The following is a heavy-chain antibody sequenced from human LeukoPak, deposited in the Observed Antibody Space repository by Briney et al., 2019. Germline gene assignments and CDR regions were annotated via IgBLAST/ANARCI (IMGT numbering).Heavy chain of an antibody. CDR3: ASDPVPGALSY. D-gene: IGHD2/OR15-2a*01. V-gene: IGHV3-9*01. Sequence: PGRSLRLSCAASGFTFDDYAMHWVRQAPGKGLEWVSGISWNSGSIGYADSVKGRFTISRDNAKNSLYLQMNSLRTEDTAVYYCASDPVPGALSYWGQGTLVTVSS. CDR2: ISWNSGSI. J-gene: IGHJ4*02. CDR1: GFTFDDYA.